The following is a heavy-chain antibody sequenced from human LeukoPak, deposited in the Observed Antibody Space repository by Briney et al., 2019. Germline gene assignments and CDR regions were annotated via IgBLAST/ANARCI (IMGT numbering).Heavy chain of an antibody. CDR2: IYYSGST. D-gene: IGHD3-3*01. CDR1: GGSISSYY. Sequence: PSETLSLTCTVSGGSISSYYWSWIRQPPGKGLEWIGYIYYSGSTNYNPSLKSRVTISVDTSKNQFSLKLSSVTAADTAVYYCARADFWSGRIFGYWGQGTLVTVSS. J-gene: IGHJ4*02. V-gene: IGHV4-59*01. CDR3: ARADFWSGRIFGY.